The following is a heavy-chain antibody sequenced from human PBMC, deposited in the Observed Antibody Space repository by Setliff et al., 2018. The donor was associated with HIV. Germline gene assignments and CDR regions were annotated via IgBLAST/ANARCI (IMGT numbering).Heavy chain of an antibody. CDR2: INDSGTT. Sequence: SETLSLTCAVYDGSLSSYYWSWIRQSTGKGLEWIGEINDSGTTNYNPSLESRVTMLIDMSKNQLSLKLSSVTAADTAVYFCARRGTIWHGVDYHYMDVWGKGTTVTVSS. J-gene: IGHJ6*03. V-gene: IGHV4-34*01. CDR3: ARRGTIWHGVDYHYMDV. CDR1: DGSLSSYY. D-gene: IGHD2-15*01.